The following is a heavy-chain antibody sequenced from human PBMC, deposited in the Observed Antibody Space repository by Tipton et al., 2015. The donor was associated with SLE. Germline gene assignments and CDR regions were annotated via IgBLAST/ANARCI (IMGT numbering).Heavy chain of an antibody. V-gene: IGHV4-34*01. CDR2: INHSGFT. CDR1: GGSLSGYA. Sequence: TLSLTCAVNGGSLSGYAWSWIRQPPGKGLEWIGEINHSGFTNYRPSLKSRVTMSADRSTNQLSLKLSSVTAADTAVYYCARGVAGYYFYYYLDVWGSGTAVPVSS. J-gene: IGHJ6*03. D-gene: IGHD6-19*01. CDR3: ARGVAGYYFYYYLDV.